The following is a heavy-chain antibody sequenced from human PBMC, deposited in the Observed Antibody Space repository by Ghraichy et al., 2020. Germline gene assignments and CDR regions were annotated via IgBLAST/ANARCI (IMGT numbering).Heavy chain of an antibody. V-gene: IGHV3-7*03. CDR3: ARVVAHTMTRLYYFDY. CDR2: IKQDGSEK. Sequence: GGSLRLSCAASGFTFSSYWMSWVRQAPGKGLEWVANIKQDGSEKYYVDSVKGRFTISRDNAKNSLYLQMNSLRAEDTAVYYCARVVAHTMTRLYYFDYWGQGTLVTISS. D-gene: IGHD3-22*01. J-gene: IGHJ4*02. CDR1: GFTFSSYW.